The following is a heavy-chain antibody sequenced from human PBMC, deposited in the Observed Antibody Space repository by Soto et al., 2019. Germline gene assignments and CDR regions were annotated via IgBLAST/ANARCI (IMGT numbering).Heavy chain of an antibody. CDR1: GGSISSYY. D-gene: IGHD5-18*01. CDR2: IYYSGST. J-gene: IGHJ4*02. V-gene: IGHV4-59*01. CDR3: ARVPGGYSYAVFDY. Sequence: SETLSLTCTVSGGSISSYYWSWIWQPPGKGLEWIGYIYYSGSTNYNPSLKSRVTISVDTSKNQFSLKLSSVTAADTAVYYCARVPGGYSYAVFDYWGQGTLVTVSS.